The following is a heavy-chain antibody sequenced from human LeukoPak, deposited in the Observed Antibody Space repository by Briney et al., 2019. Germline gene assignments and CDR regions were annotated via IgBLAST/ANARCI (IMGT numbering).Heavy chain of an antibody. J-gene: IGHJ5*02. CDR3: ARSYNWNYRRFDP. V-gene: IGHV5-51*01. Sequence: GESLKISCKGSGYSFTSSWIGWVRQMPGKGLEWMGIIYPGDSDTKYSPSFQGQVTISADKSISTAYLQWSSLKASDTAMYHCARSYNWNYRRFDPWGQGTLVTVSS. CDR1: GYSFTSSW. D-gene: IGHD1-7*01. CDR2: IYPGDSDT.